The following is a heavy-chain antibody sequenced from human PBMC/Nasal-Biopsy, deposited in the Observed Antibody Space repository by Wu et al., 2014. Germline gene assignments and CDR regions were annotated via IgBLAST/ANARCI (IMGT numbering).Heavy chain of an antibody. Sequence: GGSISSYYWGWIRQPPGKGLEWIGSIYYSGSTYYNPSLKSRVTISVDTSKNQFSLKLSSXTAADTAVYYCASGEGIDIWGQGTMVTVSS. D-gene: IGHD3-10*01. CDR3: ASGEGIDI. CDR1: GGSISSYY. V-gene: IGHV4-39*01. J-gene: IGHJ3*02. CDR2: IYYSGST.